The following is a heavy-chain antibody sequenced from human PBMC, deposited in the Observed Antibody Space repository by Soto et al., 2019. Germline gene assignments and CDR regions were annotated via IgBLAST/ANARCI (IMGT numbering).Heavy chain of an antibody. D-gene: IGHD6-13*01. Sequence: RASVKVSCKASGGTFSSYAISWVRQAPGQGLEWMGGIIPIFGTANYAQKFQGRVTITADESTSTAYMELSSLRSEDTAVYYCARDYSSSWHPGAYYYYGMDVWGQGTTVTVSS. V-gene: IGHV1-69*13. CDR2: IIPIFGTA. CDR1: GGTFSSYA. J-gene: IGHJ6*02. CDR3: ARDYSSSWHPGAYYYYGMDV.